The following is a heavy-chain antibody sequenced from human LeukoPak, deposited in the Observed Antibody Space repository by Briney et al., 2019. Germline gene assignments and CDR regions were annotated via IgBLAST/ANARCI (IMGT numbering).Heavy chain of an antibody. Sequence: GGSLRLSCAASEFTFSTYGMHWVRQAPGKGLEWVAVISYDGSYKFYADSVKGRFTISRDNSKSTLYLQMNSLRAEDTAVYYCARGGVYSSGSYYLYYFDYWGQGTLVTVSS. CDR1: EFTFSTYG. CDR2: ISYDGSYK. J-gene: IGHJ4*02. CDR3: ARGGVYSSGSYYLYYFDY. D-gene: IGHD6-19*01. V-gene: IGHV3-30*03.